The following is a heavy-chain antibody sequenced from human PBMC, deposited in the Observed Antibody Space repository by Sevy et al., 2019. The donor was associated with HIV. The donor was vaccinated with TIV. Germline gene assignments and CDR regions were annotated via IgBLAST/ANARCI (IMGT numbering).Heavy chain of an antibody. V-gene: IGHV3-30-3*01. J-gene: IGHJ2*01. D-gene: IGHD2-15*01. CDR3: VCYCSGGSCLQKNWYFDL. Sequence: GGSLRLSCAASGFTFSSYAMHWVRQAPGKGLEWVAVISYDGSNKYYADSLKGRFTISRDNSKNTLYLQMNSLRAEDTAVYYCVCYCSGGSCLQKNWYFDLWGRGTLVTVSS. CDR2: ISYDGSNK. CDR1: GFTFSSYA.